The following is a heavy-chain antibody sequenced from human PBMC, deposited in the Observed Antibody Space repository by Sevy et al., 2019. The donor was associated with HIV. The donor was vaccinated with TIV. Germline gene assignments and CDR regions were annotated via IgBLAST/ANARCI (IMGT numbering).Heavy chain of an antibody. D-gene: IGHD1-26*01. CDR3: ARDPDTHSGSYPFDY. CDR2: INSDGSST. Sequence: GGSLRLSCAASGFTFSSYWMHWVRQAPGKGLVWVSRINSDGSSTSYADSVKGRFTISRDNAKNTLYLQMNSLRAEDTAVYYCARDPDTHSGSYPFDYWGQGTLVTVSS. J-gene: IGHJ4*02. V-gene: IGHV3-74*01. CDR1: GFTFSSYW.